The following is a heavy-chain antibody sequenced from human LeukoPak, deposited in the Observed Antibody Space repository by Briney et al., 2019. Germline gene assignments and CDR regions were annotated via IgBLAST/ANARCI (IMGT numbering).Heavy chain of an antibody. CDR2: ISGSGGNT. V-gene: IGHV3-23*01. CDR1: GFTLSNYS. Sequence: GGSLRLSCVASGFTLSNYSMSWVRQAPGKGLDWVSAISGSGGNTYYADSVKGRFTISRDNSKNTLYLQMNSLRAEDTAVYYCAKDQYGGNPQYYFDYWGQGTLVTVSS. CDR3: AKDQYGGNPQYYFDY. D-gene: IGHD4-23*01. J-gene: IGHJ4*02.